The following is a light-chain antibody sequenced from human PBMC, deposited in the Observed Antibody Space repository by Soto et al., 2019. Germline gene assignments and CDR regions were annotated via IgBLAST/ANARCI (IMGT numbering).Light chain of an antibody. V-gene: IGLV3-1*01. CDR3: QAGDSSYV. Sequence: SYELTQPPSVSVSPGQTASITCSGDKLGDKYACWYQQKPCQSPVLVIYQDSKRPSGIPERFSGSNSGNTATLTISGTQAMDEADYYCQAGDSSYVFGTGTKVTVL. J-gene: IGLJ1*01. CDR1: KLGDKY. CDR2: QDS.